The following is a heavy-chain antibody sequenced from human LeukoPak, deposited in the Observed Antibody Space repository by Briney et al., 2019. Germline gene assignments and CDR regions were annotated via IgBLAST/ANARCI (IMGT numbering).Heavy chain of an antibody. CDR3: ARGVDSAIDW. D-gene: IGHD3-9*01. V-gene: IGHV3-7*01. J-gene: IGHJ4*02. CDR2: INGDGRDK. Sequence: GGSLRLSCAASGFTFGSYAMSWVRQAPGKGLEWVANINGDGRDKYYVGSVRGRLTISRDNADNALYLQMNSLRGDDTALYYCARGVDSAIDWWGQGTLVTVSS. CDR1: GFTFGSYA.